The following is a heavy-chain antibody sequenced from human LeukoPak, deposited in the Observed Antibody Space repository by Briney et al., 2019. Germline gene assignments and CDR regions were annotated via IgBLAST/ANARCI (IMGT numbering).Heavy chain of an antibody. V-gene: IGHV3-30-3*01. D-gene: IGHD3-10*01. CDR2: TSSDLNVK. Sequence: GGSLRLSCAASGLTFRNYVIHWVRQAPGKGLEWVAVTSSDLNVKLYADSVKGRFTISRDNSRSTLYLQMNSLRPEDTAIYYCAREGYYGSGSPPSLYFGYWGQGTLVTVSS. J-gene: IGHJ4*02. CDR1: GLTFRNYV. CDR3: AREGYYGSGSPPSLYFGY.